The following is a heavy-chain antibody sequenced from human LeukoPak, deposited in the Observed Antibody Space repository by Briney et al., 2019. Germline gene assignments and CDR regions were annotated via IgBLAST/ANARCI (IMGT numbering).Heavy chain of an antibody. CDR3: AKESLPHRGYYFDS. J-gene: IGHJ4*02. V-gene: IGHV3-23*01. D-gene: IGHD3-22*01. Sequence: GGSLRLSCAASGFTFSAYAMSWVRQAPGKGLEWVSAISEDGGARLYADSVKGRFTISRDNSEDTVSLQVNSLRAGDTAVYFCAKESLPHRGYYFDSWGRGTLITVSS. CDR1: GFTFSAYA. CDR2: ISEDGGAR.